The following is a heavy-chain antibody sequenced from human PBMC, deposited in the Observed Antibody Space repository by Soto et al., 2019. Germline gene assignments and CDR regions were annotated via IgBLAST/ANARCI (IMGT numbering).Heavy chain of an antibody. J-gene: IGHJ6*03. CDR2: MNPNSGNT. Sequence: QVQLVQSGAEVKKPGASVKVSCKASGYTFTSYDINWVRQATGQGLEWMGWMNPNSGNTGYAQKFQGRVTMTRNNSISTAYMELSSLRSEDTAVYYCARAYYDFWSGYYRYYYYYYMDVWGKGTTVTVSS. CDR3: ARAYYDFWSGYYRYYYYYYMDV. V-gene: IGHV1-8*01. CDR1: GYTFTSYD. D-gene: IGHD3-3*01.